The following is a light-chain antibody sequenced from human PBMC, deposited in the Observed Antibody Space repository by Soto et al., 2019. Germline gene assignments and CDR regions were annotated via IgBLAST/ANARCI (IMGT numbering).Light chain of an antibody. J-gene: IGKJ2*01. Sequence: IQMTQSPSTLSASVGDRVTITCRASQSIGRWLAWYQQKPGKAPKSLIYDASNLESGVPARFSGSGSGTDFILTISSLQPDDFATYYCQQYRGYLYTFGQGTKLEIK. V-gene: IGKV1-5*01. CDR3: QQYRGYLYT. CDR1: QSIGRW. CDR2: DAS.